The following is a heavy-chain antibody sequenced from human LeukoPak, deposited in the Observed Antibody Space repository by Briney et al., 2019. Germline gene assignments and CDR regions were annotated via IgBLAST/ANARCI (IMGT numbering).Heavy chain of an antibody. CDR2: IYTSGST. V-gene: IGHV4-61*02. Sequence: SETLSPTCTVSGGSISSGSYYWSWIRQPAGKGLEWIGRIYTSGSTNYNPSLKSRVTISVDTSKNQFSLKLSSVTAADTAVYYCARNSPSVGATRGGFDYWGQGTLVTVSS. CDR1: GGSISSGSYY. D-gene: IGHD1-26*01. J-gene: IGHJ4*02. CDR3: ARNSPSVGATRGGFDY.